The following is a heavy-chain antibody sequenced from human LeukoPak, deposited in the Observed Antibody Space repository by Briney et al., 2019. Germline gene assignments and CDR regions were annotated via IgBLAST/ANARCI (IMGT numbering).Heavy chain of an antibody. Sequence: GGSLRLSCAASGFTFSSYSMNWVRQAPGKGLEWVSSISGSSSYIYYADSVKGRFTISRDNARNSLYLQMNSLRAEDTAVYYCARDSQAYCSGGRCSMSDYWGQGNLVTVSS. J-gene: IGHJ4*02. CDR2: ISGSSSYI. CDR1: GFTFSSYS. D-gene: IGHD2-15*01. V-gene: IGHV3-21*01. CDR3: ARDSQAYCSGGRCSMSDY.